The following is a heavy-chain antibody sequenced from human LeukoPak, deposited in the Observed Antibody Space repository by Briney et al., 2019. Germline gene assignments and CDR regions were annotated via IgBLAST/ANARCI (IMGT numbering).Heavy chain of an antibody. CDR3: AKDGGATMIIVDNYFDW. Sequence: PGGSLRLSCSASGITFSSYAMSWVRQAPGKGLEWVSGVSASGDTTYYAGSVKGRFTISRDNSKNTLYLQMNSLTAEDTAIYYCAKDGGATMIIVDNYFDWWGQGTLVTVSS. D-gene: IGHD3-22*01. J-gene: IGHJ4*02. CDR2: VSASGDTT. V-gene: IGHV3-23*01. CDR1: GITFSSYA.